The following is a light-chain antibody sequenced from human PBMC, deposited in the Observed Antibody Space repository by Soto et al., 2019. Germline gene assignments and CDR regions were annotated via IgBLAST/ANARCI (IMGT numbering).Light chain of an antibody. CDR2: GAS. CDR1: QSVRNY. J-gene: IGKJ1*01. CDR3: PDTSCPLRP. Sequence: SAVSLYVRDSVTITCRASQSVRNYLNWYQHKPGKAPKLLIYGASRLQTGVPSRFSGSGSGTDFTLTVSFLQPEDFVRYCSPDTSCPLRPSGQGTKLDIK. V-gene: IGKV1-39*01.